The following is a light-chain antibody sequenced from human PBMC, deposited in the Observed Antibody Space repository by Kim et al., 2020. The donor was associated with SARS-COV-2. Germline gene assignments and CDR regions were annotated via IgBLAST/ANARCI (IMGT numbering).Light chain of an antibody. CDR2: AAS. CDR1: RGVRHE. V-gene: IGKV1-17*01. Sequence: DIQMTQSPSSLSAFVGDRVTITCRASRGVRHELGWYQHKPGKAPRRLIYAASNLQSGVPFRFSGSGSGTEFTLTISSLQPEDVATYYCLQHNSYPYTFGQGTKLEI. CDR3: LQHNSYPYT. J-gene: IGKJ2*01.